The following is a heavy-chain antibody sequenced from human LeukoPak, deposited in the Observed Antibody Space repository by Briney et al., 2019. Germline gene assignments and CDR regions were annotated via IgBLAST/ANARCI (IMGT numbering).Heavy chain of an antibody. Sequence: GGSLRLSCEASGFTFSTYGMHWVRQAPGKGLEWVSVITGSGGNTYYADSVKGRFTISKDNSKNTVYLQMSSLRVDDTAVYYCAKAASSSWPSYYYGMDVWGQGTTVTVSS. CDR3: AKAASSSWPSYYYGMDV. D-gene: IGHD6-13*01. J-gene: IGHJ6*02. CDR1: GFTFSTYG. CDR2: ITGSGGNT. V-gene: IGHV3-23*01.